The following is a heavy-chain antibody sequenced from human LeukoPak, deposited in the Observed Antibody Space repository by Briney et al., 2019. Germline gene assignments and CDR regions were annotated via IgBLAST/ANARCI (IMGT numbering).Heavy chain of an antibody. CDR2: ISWNSGSI. Sequence: GGSLRLSCAASGFTFDDYVMHWVRHAPGKGLEWVSGISWNSGSIGYADSVKGRFTISRDNSKNSLFLQMNSLRAEDTALYYCAKDTSSWPTPGFEYWGQGTLVTVSS. CDR3: AKDTSSWPTPGFEY. D-gene: IGHD6-13*01. J-gene: IGHJ4*02. CDR1: GFTFDDYV. V-gene: IGHV3-9*01.